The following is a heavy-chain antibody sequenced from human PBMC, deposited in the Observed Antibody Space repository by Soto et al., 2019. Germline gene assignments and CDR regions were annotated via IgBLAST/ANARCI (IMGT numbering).Heavy chain of an antibody. V-gene: IGHV4-4*07. CDR3: ARISQRVKPRAMDAFDI. J-gene: IGHJ3*02. CDR2: IFTSGST. D-gene: IGHD2-2*01. Sequence: SETLSLTCTVSGGSISFYFWNWVRQPAGKGLEWIGRIFTSGSTNYNPSLKSRVTMSIDTSKSLFSLKLSSVTAADTAVYYCARISQRVKPRAMDAFDIWGQGTVVTVSS. CDR1: GGSISFYF.